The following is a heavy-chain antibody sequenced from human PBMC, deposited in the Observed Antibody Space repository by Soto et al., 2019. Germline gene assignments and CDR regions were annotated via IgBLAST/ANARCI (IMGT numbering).Heavy chain of an antibody. D-gene: IGHD6-19*01. CDR1: GFTFSSYS. J-gene: IGHJ4*02. V-gene: IGHV3-21*01. Sequence: GGSLRLSCAASGFTFSSYSMNWVRQAPGKGLEWVSSISSISSYIYYADSVKGRFTISRDNAKNSLYLQMNSLRAEDTALYYCARKQWLAFDYWGQGTLVTVSS. CDR2: ISSISSYI. CDR3: ARKQWLAFDY.